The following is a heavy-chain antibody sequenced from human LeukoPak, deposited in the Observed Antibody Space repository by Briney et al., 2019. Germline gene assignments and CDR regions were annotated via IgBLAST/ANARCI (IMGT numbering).Heavy chain of an antibody. V-gene: IGHV4-59*01. CDR2: IYYSGST. D-gene: IGHD1-26*01. J-gene: IGHJ6*03. CDR1: GVSISSYY. CDR3: ARDGGSSVYYYYMDV. Sequence: SETLSVTCTVSGVSISSYYWSWIRQPPGKGLEWIGYIYYSGSTNYNPSLKSRVTISVDTSKNQFSLKLSSVTAADTAVYYCARDGGSSVYYYYMDVWGKGTTVTVSS.